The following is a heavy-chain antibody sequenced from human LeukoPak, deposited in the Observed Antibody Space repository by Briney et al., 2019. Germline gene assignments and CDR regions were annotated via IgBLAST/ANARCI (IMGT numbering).Heavy chain of an antibody. D-gene: IGHD3-22*01. CDR1: GGTFSSYA. Sequence: SVKVSCKASGGTFSSYAISWVRQAPGQGLEWMGGIIPIFGTANYAQKFQGRVTITADESTSTAYMELSSLRSEDTAVYYCARDRPPDTYYYDSSRTYDAFDIWGQGTMVTVSS. J-gene: IGHJ3*02. V-gene: IGHV1-69*13. CDR3: ARDRPPDTYYYDSSRTYDAFDI. CDR2: IIPIFGTA.